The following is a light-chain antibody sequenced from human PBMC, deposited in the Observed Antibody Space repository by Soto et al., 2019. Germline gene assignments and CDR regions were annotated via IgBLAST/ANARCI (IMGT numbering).Light chain of an antibody. V-gene: IGKV3-11*01. Sequence: EILLTQSPATLSLSPGERATLSWGGSQSVSNYLAWYQQKPGQAPRLLRYDASNRATDIPARFSGSGSATDFTLTISSLETEDFAVYYCQQRSNWHPFTFGQGTRLEIK. CDR1: QSVSNY. CDR3: QQRSNWHPFT. CDR2: DAS. J-gene: IGKJ5*01.